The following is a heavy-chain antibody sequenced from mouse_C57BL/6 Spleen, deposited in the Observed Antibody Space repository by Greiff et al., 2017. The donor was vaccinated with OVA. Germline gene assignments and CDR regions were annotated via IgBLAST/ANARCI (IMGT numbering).Heavy chain of an antibody. CDR3: AREDGNFHFDY. V-gene: IGHV1-64*01. CDR2: IHPNSGST. CDR1: GYTFTSYW. D-gene: IGHD2-1*01. J-gene: IGHJ2*01. Sequence: QVQLQQPGAELVKPGASVKLSCKASGYTFTSYWMHWVKQRPGQGLEWIGMIHPNSGSTNYNEKFKSKATLTVDKSSSTAYMQLSSLTSEDSAVYYCAREDGNFHFDYWGQGTTLTVSS.